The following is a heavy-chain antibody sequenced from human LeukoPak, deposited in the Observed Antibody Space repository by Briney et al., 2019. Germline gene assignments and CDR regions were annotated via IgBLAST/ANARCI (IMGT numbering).Heavy chain of an antibody. Sequence: GTSLRLSCTASGFVFHDYAMHWVRQAPGKGLEWVSGISWNSGNVGYADSVRGRFTIARDNAKNSLFLQMNSLRAEDMALYYCAKSHDYGDYAPFDYWGPGTLVTVSS. CDR1: GFVFHDYA. CDR2: ISWNSGNV. D-gene: IGHD4-17*01. V-gene: IGHV3-9*03. J-gene: IGHJ4*02. CDR3: AKSHDYGDYAPFDY.